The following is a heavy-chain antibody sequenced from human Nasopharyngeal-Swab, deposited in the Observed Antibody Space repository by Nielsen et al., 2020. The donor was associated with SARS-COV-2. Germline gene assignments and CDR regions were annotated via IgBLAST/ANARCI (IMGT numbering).Heavy chain of an antibody. CDR1: GFTFSRFI. D-gene: IGHD3-10*01. V-gene: IGHV3-23*01. J-gene: IGHJ4*02. Sequence: GESLKISCAASGFTFSRFIMSWVRQAPGKGLERVSGIAAAADGTFYADSVEGRFTISRDNSKNTLYLQMNSLSAEDTAVYYCAKDGSGKFWDFWGQGTLVTVSS. CDR3: AKDGSGKFWDF. CDR2: IAAAADGT.